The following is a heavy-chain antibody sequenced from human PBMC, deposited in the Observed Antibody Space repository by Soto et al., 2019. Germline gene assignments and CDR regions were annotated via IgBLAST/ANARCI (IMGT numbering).Heavy chain of an antibody. Sequence: QVQLVQSGAEVRKPGSSVKVSCHSSGDSFNDYPVTWVRQAPGQGLEWMGGTIPVSGTTNYAQEFKGRVTITADVSTSTVYMELSSLKYEDTALYYCASSYGVSWYGDFWGQGTLVTVSS. V-gene: IGHV1-69*01. D-gene: IGHD6-13*01. CDR1: GDSFNDYP. CDR2: TIPVSGTT. CDR3: ASSYGVSWYGDF. J-gene: IGHJ4*02.